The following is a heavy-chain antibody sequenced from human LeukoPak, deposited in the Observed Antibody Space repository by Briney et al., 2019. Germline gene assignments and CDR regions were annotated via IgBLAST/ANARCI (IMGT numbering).Heavy chain of an antibody. V-gene: IGHV1-18*01. D-gene: IGHD4-17*01. Sequence: ASVKVSCKASGYTFTSYGISRVRQAPGQGLEWMGWISAYNGNTNYAQKLQGRVTMTTDTSTSTAYMELRSLRSDDTAVYYCARTSHLLYGDHPYYFDYWGQGTLVTVSS. J-gene: IGHJ4*02. CDR1: GYTFTSYG. CDR2: ISAYNGNT. CDR3: ARTSHLLYGDHPYYFDY.